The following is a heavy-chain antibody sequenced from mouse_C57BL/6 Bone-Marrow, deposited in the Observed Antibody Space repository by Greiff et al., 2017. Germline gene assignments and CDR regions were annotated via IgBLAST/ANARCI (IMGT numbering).Heavy chain of an antibody. CDR3: ARGDYYCNSYVAY. CDR1: GYTFTGYW. J-gene: IGHJ3*01. V-gene: IGHV1-50*01. CDR2: IDPSDSCT. D-gene: IGHD1-1*01. Sequence: VQLQQPGAELVKPGASVKLSCKASGYTFTGYWMQWVKPRPGQGLEWIGEIDPSDSCTKYNQKFKGKATLTVDTSSSTAYMQLRSLTSDDSAVYYCARGDYYCNSYVAYWGKGTPVTVSS.